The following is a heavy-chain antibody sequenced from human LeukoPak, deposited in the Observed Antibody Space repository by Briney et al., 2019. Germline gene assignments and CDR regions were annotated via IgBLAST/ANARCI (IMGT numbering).Heavy chain of an antibody. CDR1: GFTFSSYW. CDR3: ARGGAAMAYY. Sequence: GGSLRLSCAASGFTFSSYWMHWVRQAPGKGLVWVSRINSDGSSTSYADSMKGRFTISRDNAKNTLYLQMNSLRVEDTAVYYCARGGAAMAYYWRQGTLVTVSS. D-gene: IGHD5-18*01. J-gene: IGHJ4*02. CDR2: INSDGSST. V-gene: IGHV3-74*01.